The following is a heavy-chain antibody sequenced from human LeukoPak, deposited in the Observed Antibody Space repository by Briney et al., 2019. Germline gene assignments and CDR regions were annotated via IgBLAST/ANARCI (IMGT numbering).Heavy chain of an antibody. CDR1: GFTFSSYG. V-gene: IGHV3-23*01. CDR2: ISGSGGST. J-gene: IGHJ4*02. Sequence: PGGSLRLSCAASGFTFSSYGMSWVRQAPGKGLEWVSAISGSGGSTYYADSVKGLFTISRDNSKNTLYLQMNSLRAEDTAVYYCAKDDLYAGPHTNFDYWGQGTLVTVSS. D-gene: IGHD2-8*01. CDR3: AKDDLYAGPHTNFDY.